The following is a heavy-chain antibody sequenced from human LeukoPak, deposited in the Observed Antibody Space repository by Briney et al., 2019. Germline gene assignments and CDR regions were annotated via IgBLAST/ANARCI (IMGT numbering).Heavy chain of an antibody. V-gene: IGHV1-2*02. J-gene: IGHJ5*02. CDR2: INPNSGGT. Sequence: GASVKVSCKASGYTFTGYYMHWVRQAPGQGLEWMGWINPNSGGTNYAQKVQGRVTMTRDTSISTAYMELSRLRSDDTAVYYCARDGYCSGGSCYGPQNWFDPWGQGTLVTVSS. CDR1: GYTFTGYY. CDR3: ARDGYCSGGSCYGPQNWFDP. D-gene: IGHD2-15*01.